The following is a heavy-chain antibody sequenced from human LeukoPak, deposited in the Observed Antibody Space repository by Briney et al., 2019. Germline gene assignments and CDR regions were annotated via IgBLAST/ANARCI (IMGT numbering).Heavy chain of an antibody. Sequence: SETLSLTCTVSGGSISTYYWSWIRQPPGKGLEWIGYIYYSGSTNYNPSLKSRVTISVDTSKNQFSLRLSPVTAADTAVYYCARHVFPGYWFGMDVGGQGTTVTVSS. CDR3: ARHVFPGYWFGMDV. V-gene: IGHV4-59*08. J-gene: IGHJ6*02. CDR2: IYYSGST. D-gene: IGHD2-8*02. CDR1: GGSISTYY.